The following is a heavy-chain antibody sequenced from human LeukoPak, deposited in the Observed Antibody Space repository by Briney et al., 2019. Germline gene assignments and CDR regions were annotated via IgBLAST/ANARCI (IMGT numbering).Heavy chain of an antibody. CDR2: MIHSGIS. Sequence: SETLSLTCAVYGGSFTDYFWGWIRQSPGKGLEWIGEMIHSGISDYNPSLKGRVTISLDTSKNQFSLRLTSVTAADTALYYCARVSGLNNFDSWGQGTLATVSS. V-gene: IGHV4-34*12. CDR1: GGSFTDYF. CDR3: ARVSGLNNFDS. D-gene: IGHD1/OR15-1a*01. J-gene: IGHJ4*02.